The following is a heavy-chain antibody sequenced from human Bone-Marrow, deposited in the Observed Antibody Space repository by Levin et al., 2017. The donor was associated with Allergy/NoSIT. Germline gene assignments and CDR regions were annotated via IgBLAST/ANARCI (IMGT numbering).Heavy chain of an antibody. J-gene: IGHJ4*02. D-gene: IGHD3-9*01. CDR2: IAYDGSNK. Sequence: SCAASGFTFSSYAMHWVRQAPGKGLEWVAVIAYDGSNKYDADSVKGRFTISRDNSKNTLYLQMNSLRAEDTAVYYCARGGTYYDILTGYPPLAYWGQGTLVTVSS. CDR3: ARGGTYYDILTGYPPLAY. V-gene: IGHV3-30-3*01. CDR1: GFTFSSYA.